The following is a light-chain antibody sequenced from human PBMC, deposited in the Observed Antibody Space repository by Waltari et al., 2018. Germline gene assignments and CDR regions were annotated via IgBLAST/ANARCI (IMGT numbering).Light chain of an antibody. CDR1: QSINKW. J-gene: IGKJ2*01. CDR3: QHYSTYSKA. V-gene: IGKV1-5*03. CDR2: KAS. Sequence: DVRMTQSPSTLSASVGDRVTTTCRASQSINKWVAWYQQKPGKAPKLLIYKASSLESGVPSRFSGSGSGTDFTLTISSLQTDVFATYYCQHYSTYSKAFGQGTKL.